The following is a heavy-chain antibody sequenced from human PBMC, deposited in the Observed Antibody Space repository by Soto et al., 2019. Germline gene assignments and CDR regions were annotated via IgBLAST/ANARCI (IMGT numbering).Heavy chain of an antibody. CDR2: ISGSGGST. V-gene: IGHV3-23*01. Sequence: GGSLRLSCAASGFTFSSYAMSWVRQAPGKGLEWVSAISGSGGSTYYADSVKGRFTISRDNSKNTLYLQMNSLRAEDTAVYYCAKGVGELYYYYGMDVWGQGTTVTVSS. J-gene: IGHJ6*02. CDR3: AKGVGELYYYYGMDV. D-gene: IGHD3-16*01. CDR1: GFTFSSYA.